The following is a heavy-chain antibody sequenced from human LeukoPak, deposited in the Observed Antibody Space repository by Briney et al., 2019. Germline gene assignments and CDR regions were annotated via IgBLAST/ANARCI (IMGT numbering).Heavy chain of an antibody. CDR2: IYTSEST. CDR3: AREGSGSYGDY. D-gene: IGHD1-26*01. J-gene: IGHJ4*02. CDR1: GGSISSGNYY. V-gene: IGHV4-61*02. Sequence: TLSLTCTVSGGSISSGNYYWSWIRQPAGKGLEWIGRIYTSESTDYNPSLKSRVTILLDTPKNQFSLNLSSVTAADTAVYYCAREGSGSYGDYWGQGTLVTVSS.